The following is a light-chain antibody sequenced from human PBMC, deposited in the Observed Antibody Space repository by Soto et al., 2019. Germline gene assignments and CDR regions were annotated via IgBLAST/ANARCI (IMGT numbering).Light chain of an antibody. J-gene: IGKJ2*01. CDR2: DAS. CDR3: QQRSNWPRT. V-gene: IGKV3-11*01. CDR1: QSVSSY. Sequence: EIVLTQSPATLSLSPGERATLSCRASQSVSSYLAWYQQKPGQAPRLLIYDASNRAPGIPARLSGSGSGTDFTLTISSLEPEDFAVYYCQQRSNWPRTFGQGTKLEIK.